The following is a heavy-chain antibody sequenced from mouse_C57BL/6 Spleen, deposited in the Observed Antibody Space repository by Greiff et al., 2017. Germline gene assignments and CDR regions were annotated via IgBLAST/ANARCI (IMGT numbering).Heavy chain of an antibody. CDR1: GYSITSGYY. CDR2: ISYDGSN. Sequence: EVQLVESGPGLVKPSQSLSLTCSVTGYSITSGYYWNCIRQFPGHKLEWMGYISYDGSNNYNPSLKNRISITRDTSKNQFFLKLNSVTTEDTATYDCASDDGVDLYWYFDVWGTGTTVTVSS. CDR3: ASDDGVDLYWYFDV. D-gene: IGHD2-3*01. V-gene: IGHV3-6*01. J-gene: IGHJ1*03.